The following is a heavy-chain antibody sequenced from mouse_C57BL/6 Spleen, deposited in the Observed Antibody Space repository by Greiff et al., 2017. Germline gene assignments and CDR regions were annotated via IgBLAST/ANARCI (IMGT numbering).Heavy chain of an antibody. J-gene: IGHJ2*01. CDR3: TRRFSLRGFDY. CDR1: GYTFTDYE. Sequence: VKLQESGAELVRPGASVTLSCKASGYTFTDYEMHWVKQTPVHGLEWIGAIDPETGGTAYNQKFKGKAILTADKSSSTAYMELRSLTSEDSAVYYCTRRFSLRGFDYWGQGTTLTVSS. CDR2: IDPETGGT. V-gene: IGHV1-15*01. D-gene: IGHD1-1*01.